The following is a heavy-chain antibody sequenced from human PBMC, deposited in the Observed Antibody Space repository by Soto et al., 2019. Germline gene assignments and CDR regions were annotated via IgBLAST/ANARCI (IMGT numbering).Heavy chain of an antibody. CDR3: AKVKGVTMDAFDI. Sequence: AAGFTFVNHGVSWVRPDPGKGLEWVSAISGSGGSTYYADSVKGRFTISRYNSKNTLYLQMNSLRAEDTAVYYCAKVKGVTMDAFDIWGQGTMVTVSS. D-gene: IGHD4-17*01. J-gene: IGHJ3*02. V-gene: IGHV3-23*01. CDR1: GFTFVNHG. CDR2: ISGSGGST.